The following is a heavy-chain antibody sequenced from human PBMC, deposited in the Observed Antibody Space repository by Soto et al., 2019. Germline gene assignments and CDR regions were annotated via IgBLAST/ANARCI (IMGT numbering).Heavy chain of an antibody. CDR1: GGSISIGGYA. Sequence: TLGLTCSVSGGSISIGGYAWSWIRQSPEKGLEWLGCIYPTGSTYYHPSLKSRVTISIDTSRNQFSLNLTSVTAADTAVYYCARAPPGPSPRWVLWGQGTTVTVSS. J-gene: IGHJ6*02. CDR2: IYPTGST. D-gene: IGHD3-10*01. CDR3: ARAPPGPSPRWVL. V-gene: IGHV4-30-2*06.